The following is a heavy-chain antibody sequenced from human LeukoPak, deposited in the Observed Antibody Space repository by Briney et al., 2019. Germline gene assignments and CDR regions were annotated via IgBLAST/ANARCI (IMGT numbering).Heavy chain of an antibody. J-gene: IGHJ3*02. Sequence: PSETLSLTCAVSGGSISSGGYSWSWIRQPPGKGLEWVGYIYYSGSTYYNPSLKSRVTISVDTSKNQFSLKLSSVTAADTAVYYCARVVSSYDAFDIWGQGTMVTVSS. CDR2: IYYSGST. CDR3: ARVVSSYDAFDI. V-gene: IGHV4-30-4*07. D-gene: IGHD1-26*01. CDR1: GGSISSGGYS.